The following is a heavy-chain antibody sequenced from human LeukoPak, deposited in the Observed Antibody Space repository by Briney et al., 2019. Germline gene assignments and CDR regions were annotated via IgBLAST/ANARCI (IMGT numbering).Heavy chain of an antibody. Sequence: SETLSLTCAVSGDSLSGGYYWGCLRHPPGKGLEWIGSIYHSGSTYYNPSLKSRVTISVDTSKNQFSLKLSSVTAADTGVYYCARGSYGDYVSPFDYWGQGTLVTVSS. CDR3: ARGSYGDYVSPFDY. CDR1: GDSLSGGYY. D-gene: IGHD4-17*01. V-gene: IGHV4-38-2*01. J-gene: IGHJ4*02. CDR2: IYHSGST.